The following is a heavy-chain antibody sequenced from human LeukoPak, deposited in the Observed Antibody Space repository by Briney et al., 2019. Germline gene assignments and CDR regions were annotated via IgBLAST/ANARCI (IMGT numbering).Heavy chain of an antibody. V-gene: IGHV3-11*04. CDR2: ISSSGSTV. CDR1: GFTFSDYY. CDR3: ARELEAYCGGDCYPGVDY. J-gene: IGHJ4*02. Sequence: GGSLRLSCAASGFTFSDYYMSWIRQAPGKGLEWVSYISSSGSTVYYADSVKGRFTISRDNAKNSLYLQMNSLRAEDTAVYYCARELEAYCGGDCYPGVDYWGQGTLVTVSS. D-gene: IGHD2-21*02.